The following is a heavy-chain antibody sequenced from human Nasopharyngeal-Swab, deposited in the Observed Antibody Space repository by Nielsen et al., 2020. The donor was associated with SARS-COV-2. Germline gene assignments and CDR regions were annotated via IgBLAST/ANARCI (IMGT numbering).Heavy chain of an antibody. Sequence: SETLSLTCTVSGGSISSGDYYWSWIRQPPGKGPEWFGYIYYSGSTYYNPSLKSRVTISVDTSKNQFSLKLSSVTAADMAAYYCARGMIDPDAFDIWGQGTMVTVSS. D-gene: IGHD2-21*01. J-gene: IGHJ3*02. V-gene: IGHV4-30-4*01. CDR1: GGSISSGDYY. CDR3: ARGMIDPDAFDI. CDR2: IYYSGST.